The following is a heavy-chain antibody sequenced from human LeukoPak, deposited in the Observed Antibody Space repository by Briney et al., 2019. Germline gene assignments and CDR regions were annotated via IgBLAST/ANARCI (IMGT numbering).Heavy chain of an antibody. Sequence: SVKVSCKASGGTFSSYAISWVRQAPGQGLEWMGGIIPIFGTANYAQKFQGRVTITADESTSTAYMELSSLRSEDTAVYYCARDQGLRYLDWLSDHDAFDIWGQGTMVTVSS. V-gene: IGHV1-69*13. CDR1: GGTFSSYA. CDR3: ARDQGLRYLDWLSDHDAFDI. J-gene: IGHJ3*02. CDR2: IIPIFGTA. D-gene: IGHD3-9*01.